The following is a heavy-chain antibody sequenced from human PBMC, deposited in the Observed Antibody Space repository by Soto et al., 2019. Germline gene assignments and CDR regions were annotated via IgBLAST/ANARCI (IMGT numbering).Heavy chain of an antibody. CDR3: ARHVPAAGYYYGMDV. Sequence: QVQLVQSRAEVKKPGSSVKVSCKASGGTFSSYAISWVRQAPGQGLEWMGGIIPIFGTANYAQKFQVRVTITADESTSTAYMELSSLRSDDTAVYYCARHVPAAGYYYGMDVWGQGTTVTVSS. CDR1: GGTFSSYA. V-gene: IGHV1-69*12. J-gene: IGHJ6*02. CDR2: IIPIFGTA. D-gene: IGHD2-2*01.